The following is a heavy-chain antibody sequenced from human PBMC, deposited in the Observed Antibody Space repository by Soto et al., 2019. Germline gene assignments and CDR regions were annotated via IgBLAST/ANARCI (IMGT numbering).Heavy chain of an antibody. V-gene: IGHV1-2*04. CDR2: INPNSGGT. CDR3: ARVPRYCSGGSCYWGDDAFDI. Sequence: QVQLVQSGAEVKKPGASVKVSCKASGYTFTGYYMHWVRQAPGQGLEWMGWINPNSGGTNYAQKFQGWVTMTRATSISTAYMELSRLRSDDTAVYYCARVPRYCSGGSCYWGDDAFDIWGQGTMVTVSS. CDR1: GYTFTGYY. J-gene: IGHJ3*02. D-gene: IGHD2-15*01.